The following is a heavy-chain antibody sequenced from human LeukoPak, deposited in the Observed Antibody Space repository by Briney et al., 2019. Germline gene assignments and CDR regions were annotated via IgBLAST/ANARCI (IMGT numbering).Heavy chain of an antibody. CDR1: GCRFTSYW. V-gene: IGHV5-10-1*01. J-gene: IGHJ6*02. D-gene: IGHD3-22*01. CDR2: IDPSDSYT. Sequence: LGESLKISCKGSGCRFTSYWIGWVRQMPGKGLEWMGRIDPSDSYTNYSPSFQGHVTISADKSISTAYLQWSSLKASDTAMYYCARYLVLYDSSGYYYYGMDVWGQGTTVTVSS. CDR3: ARYLVLYDSSGYYYYGMDV.